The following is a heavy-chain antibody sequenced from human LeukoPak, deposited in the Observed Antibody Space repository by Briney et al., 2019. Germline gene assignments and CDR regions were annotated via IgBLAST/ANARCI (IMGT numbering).Heavy chain of an antibody. Sequence: GGSLRLSCAASGFTFDDYGMSWVRQAPGKGLEWVSGINWNGGSTGYADSVKGRFTISRDNAKNSLYLQMNSLRAEDTAVYYCASLIVVVPAASNPVDYWGQGTLVTVSS. CDR1: GFTFDDYG. CDR2: INWNGGST. CDR3: ASLIVVVPAASNPVDY. J-gene: IGHJ4*02. V-gene: IGHV3-20*04. D-gene: IGHD2-2*01.